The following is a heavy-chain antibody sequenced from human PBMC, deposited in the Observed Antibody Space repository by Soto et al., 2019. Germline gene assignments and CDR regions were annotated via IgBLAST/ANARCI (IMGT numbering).Heavy chain of an antibody. V-gene: IGHV3-15*01. CDR2: IKSKTDSGTT. J-gene: IGHJ4*02. CDR1: GFTFSNAW. CDR3: TTDDPINKY. Sequence: GGSLRLSCAASGFTFSNAWMSWVRQAPGKGLEWVGRIKSKTDSGTTDYAEPVKGRLAISRDDSKNTLYLQMNSLKTEDTAVYYCTTDDPINKYWGQGTLVTVSS.